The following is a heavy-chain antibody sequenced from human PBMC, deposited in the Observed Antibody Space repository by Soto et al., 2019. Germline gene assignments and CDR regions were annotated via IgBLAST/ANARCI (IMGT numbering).Heavy chain of an antibody. CDR1: GGAFTNYA. D-gene: IGHD1-20*01. CDR2: IIPLHNTS. CDR3: ASWSNWNPLYYDGLDV. V-gene: IGHV1-69*06. Sequence: QVQLLQSGAEVKKPGSSVKVSCKVSGGAFTNYALNWVRHGPGQGLEWLGGIIPLHNTSNYTLKFLGRVTVTADISPTTVYVELNRLTSDDTATYYRASWSNWNPLYYDGLDVWGQGTTVTVSS. J-gene: IGHJ6*02.